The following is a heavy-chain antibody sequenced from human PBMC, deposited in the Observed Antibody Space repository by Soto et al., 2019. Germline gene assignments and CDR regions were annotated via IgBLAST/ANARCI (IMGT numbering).Heavy chain of an antibody. CDR3: ARAWFGELLSNFDY. D-gene: IGHD3-10*01. V-gene: IGHV3-21*01. CDR1: GFTFSSYS. CDR2: ISSSSSYI. Sequence: GGSLRLSCAASGFTFSSYSMNWVRQAPGKGLEWVSSISSSSSYIYYADSVKGRFTISRDNAKNSLYLQMNSLRAEDTAVYYCARAWFGELLSNFDYWGQGTLVTVSS. J-gene: IGHJ4*02.